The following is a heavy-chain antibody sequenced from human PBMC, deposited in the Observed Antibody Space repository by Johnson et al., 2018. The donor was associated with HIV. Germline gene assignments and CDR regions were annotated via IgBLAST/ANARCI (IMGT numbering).Heavy chain of an antibody. CDR1: GFTVSSNY. CDR2: INPRPDSA. Sequence: VQLVESGGGLVQPGGSLRLSCAASGFTVSSNYMNWVRQAPGKGLEWVCGINPRPDSAACADSVKGRFTISRDNAKTSLYLQMNSLRAEDTALYYCARDRTITGNDPFDIWGQGTMVTVSS. V-gene: IGHV3-66*01. D-gene: IGHD1-20*01. CDR3: ARDRTITGNDPFDI. J-gene: IGHJ3*02.